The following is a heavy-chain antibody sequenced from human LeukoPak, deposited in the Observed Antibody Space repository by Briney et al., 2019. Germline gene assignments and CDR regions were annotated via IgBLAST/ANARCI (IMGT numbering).Heavy chain of an antibody. V-gene: IGHV4-4*07. CDR2: IYSSGST. J-gene: IGHJ4*02. CDR1: GGSINNYY. CDR3: ARTPIYYFDNSGYYN. Sequence: KPLETLSLTCTVSGGSINNYYWSWIRQPAGKGLEWIGLIYSSGSTSYNPSLKSRVTMSVDTSKKQFSLRLSSVTAADTAVYYCARTPIYYFDNSGYYNWGQGTLVTVSS. D-gene: IGHD3-22*01.